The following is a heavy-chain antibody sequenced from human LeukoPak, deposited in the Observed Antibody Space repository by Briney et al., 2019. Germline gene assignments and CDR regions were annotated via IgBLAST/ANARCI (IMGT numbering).Heavy chain of an antibody. CDR3: ARVPRIEYDSSGYYHYWYFDL. V-gene: IGHV5-51*01. CDR1: GYSFTSYW. D-gene: IGHD3-22*01. Sequence: GESLKISCKGSGYSFTSYWIGWVRQMPGKGLEWMGIIYPGDSDTRYSPSFQGQVTISADKSISTAYLQWSSLKASDTAMYYCARVPRIEYDSSGYYHYWYFDLWGRGTLVTVSS. CDR2: IYPGDSDT. J-gene: IGHJ2*01.